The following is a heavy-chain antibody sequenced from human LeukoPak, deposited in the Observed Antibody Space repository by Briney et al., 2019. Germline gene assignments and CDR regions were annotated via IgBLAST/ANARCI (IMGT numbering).Heavy chain of an antibody. D-gene: IGHD1-26*01. Sequence: GGSLRLSCAASGFTFSSYEMNWVRQAPGKGLEWVSYISSSSSYIYYADSVKGRFTISRDNSKNTLYLQMDTLTAEDTAVYYCAKDQGASSYSFDYWGRGTLVTVSS. J-gene: IGHJ4*02. CDR3: AKDQGASSYSFDY. V-gene: IGHV3-21*05. CDR1: GFTFSSYE. CDR2: ISSSSSYI.